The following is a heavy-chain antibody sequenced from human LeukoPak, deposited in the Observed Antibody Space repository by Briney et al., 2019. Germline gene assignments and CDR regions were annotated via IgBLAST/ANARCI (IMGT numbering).Heavy chain of an antibody. CDR3: ARETPRRGETRDGYR. CDR1: GFTFKKYW. D-gene: IGHD5-24*01. CDR2: IKEDGSET. Sequence: TGGSLRLSCAASGFTFKKYWMNWVRQVPGKELECLANIKEDGSETYYADSVKGRFTISRDNPKNLLFLQINSLRVEDTAVYYCARETPRRGETRDGYRWGQGTLVIVSS. V-gene: IGHV3-7*01. J-gene: IGHJ4*02.